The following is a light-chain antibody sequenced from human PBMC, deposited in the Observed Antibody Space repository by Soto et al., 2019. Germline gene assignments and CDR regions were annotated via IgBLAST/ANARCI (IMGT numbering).Light chain of an antibody. CDR2: DAS. Sequence: LTQSPCTLSLSAGGSATLSCRASQNINNNYLAWYQHKPGQAPRLLMYDASLRATGVPDRFSGSGYGTDFNLTITRLEPDDSAVYYCQQHGISHITFGQGTRLEIK. CDR3: QQHGISHIT. CDR1: QNINNNY. J-gene: IGKJ5*01. V-gene: IGKV3-20*01.